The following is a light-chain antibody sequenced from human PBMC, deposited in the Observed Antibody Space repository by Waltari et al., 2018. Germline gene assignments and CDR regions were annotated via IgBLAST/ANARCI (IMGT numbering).Light chain of an antibody. CDR3: CSYAGTYTFFV. Sequence: QSALTQPRSASGSPGQSVTISCTGSSSDVGGYNAVSWYQQFPGKGPKVLIYDVSKRLSGVPDRFSGSKSGNTASLTISGLQAEDEAAYYCCSYAGTYTFFVFGSGTEVTVL. J-gene: IGLJ1*01. V-gene: IGLV2-11*01. CDR2: DVS. CDR1: SSDVGGYNA.